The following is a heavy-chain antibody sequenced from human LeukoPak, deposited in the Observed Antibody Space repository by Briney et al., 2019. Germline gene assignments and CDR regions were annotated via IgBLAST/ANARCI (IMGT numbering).Heavy chain of an antibody. CDR3: AGFYISPNFDY. Sequence: SETVSLTCTVSGGSISSSSYYWGWIRQPPGKGLEWIGSIYYSGSTYYNPSLKSRVTISVDTSKNQFSLKLSSVTVADTAVYYCAGFYISPNFDYWGQGTLVTVSS. J-gene: IGHJ4*02. D-gene: IGHD3-3*01. CDR1: GGSISSSSYY. V-gene: IGHV4-39*01. CDR2: IYYSGST.